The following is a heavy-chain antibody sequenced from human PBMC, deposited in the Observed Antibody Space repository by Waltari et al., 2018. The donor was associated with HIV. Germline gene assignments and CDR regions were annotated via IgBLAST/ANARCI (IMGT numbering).Heavy chain of an antibody. Sequence: QVQLVQSGAEVKKPGASVKVSCKASGYTFTGYYMHWVRQAPGQGLEWMGRINPNRGGTNYAKKFQGRVTMTRDTAISTAYMELSRLRSDDTAVYYCARETRGSSGWWIDYWGQGTLVTVSS. CDR3: ARETRGSSGWWIDY. D-gene: IGHD6-19*01. J-gene: IGHJ4*02. CDR2: INPNRGGT. V-gene: IGHV1-2*06. CDR1: GYTFTGYY.